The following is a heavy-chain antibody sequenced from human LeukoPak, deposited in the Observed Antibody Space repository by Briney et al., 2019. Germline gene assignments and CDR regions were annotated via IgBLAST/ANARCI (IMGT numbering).Heavy chain of an antibody. V-gene: IGHV4-34*01. J-gene: IGHJ4*02. CDR2: INHSGGT. CDR3: ARSFSCSSTSCPLDY. CDR1: GGSFSGYY. D-gene: IGHD2-2*01. Sequence: PSETLSLTCAVYGGSFSGYYWSWIRQPPGKGLEWIGEINHSGGTNYNPSLKSRVTISVDTSKNQFSLKLSSVTAADTAVYYCARSFSCSSTSCPLDYWGQGTLVTVSS.